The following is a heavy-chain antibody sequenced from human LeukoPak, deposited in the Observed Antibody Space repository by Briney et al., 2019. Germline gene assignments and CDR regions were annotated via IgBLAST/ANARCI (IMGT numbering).Heavy chain of an antibody. V-gene: IGHV3-48*04. CDR1: GFTFSCYA. CDR2: ISSSSSTI. Sequence: GGSLRLSCAASGFTFSCYAMNWVRQAPGKGLEWVSYISSSSSTIYYADFVKGRFTISRDNAKNSLYLQMNSLRAEDTAVYYCARDSSGYYSWGQGTLVTVSS. CDR3: ARDSSGYYS. D-gene: IGHD3-22*01. J-gene: IGHJ5*02.